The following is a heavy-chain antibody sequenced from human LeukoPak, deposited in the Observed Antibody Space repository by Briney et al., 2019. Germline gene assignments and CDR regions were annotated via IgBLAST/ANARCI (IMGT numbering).Heavy chain of an antibody. Sequence: GGSLRLSCAASGFTFSSYAMSWVRQAPGKGLEWVSAISGSGGSTYYADSVKGRFTISRDNSKNTLYLQMNSLRAEDTAVYYCARQGYSGYDWPIDYWGQGTLVTASS. J-gene: IGHJ4*02. CDR3: ARQGYSGYDWPIDY. V-gene: IGHV3-23*01. CDR1: GFTFSSYA. CDR2: ISGSGGST. D-gene: IGHD5-12*01.